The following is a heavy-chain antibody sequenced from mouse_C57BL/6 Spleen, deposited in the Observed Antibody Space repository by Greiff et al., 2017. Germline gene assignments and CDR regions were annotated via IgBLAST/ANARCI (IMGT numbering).Heavy chain of an antibody. D-gene: IGHD2-4*01. Sequence: QVQLQQSGPELVKPGASVKISCKASGYAFTSSWMNWVKQRPGKGLEWIGRIYPGDGDTNYNGKFKGKATLTADKSSSTAYMQLSSLTSEDSAVYFCAKEGYYDYDGGYCDYWGQGTTLTVSS. J-gene: IGHJ2*01. CDR1: GYAFTSSW. V-gene: IGHV1-82*01. CDR2: IYPGDGDT. CDR3: AKEGYYDYDGGYCDY.